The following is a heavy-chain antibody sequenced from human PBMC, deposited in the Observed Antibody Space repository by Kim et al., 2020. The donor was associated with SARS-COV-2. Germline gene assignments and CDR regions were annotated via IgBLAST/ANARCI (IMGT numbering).Heavy chain of an antibody. CDR1: GFTFSSFW. Sequence: GGSLRLSCAASGFTFSSFWMHWVRQAPGKGLVWVSRISSDASTITYADSVKGRFTISRDNAKNTLYLQMNNLGVEDTAVYYCVRGYSGGLYGIFQYWSQG. J-gene: IGHJ1*01. CDR2: ISSDASTI. V-gene: IGHV3-74*03. CDR3: VRGYSGGLYGIFQY. D-gene: IGHD2-15*01.